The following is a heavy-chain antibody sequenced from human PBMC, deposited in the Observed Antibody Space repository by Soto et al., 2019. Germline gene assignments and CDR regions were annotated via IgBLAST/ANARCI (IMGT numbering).Heavy chain of an antibody. D-gene: IGHD3-3*01. J-gene: IGHJ5*02. V-gene: IGHV4-39*01. CDR1: GGSISSSSYY. Sequence: ASETLSLTCTVSGGSISSSSYYWGWIRQPPGKGLEWIGSIYYSGSTYYNPSLKSRVTISVDTSKNQFSLKLSSVTAADTAVYYCAKQDKYYAPPGWFDPWGQGTLVTVSS. CDR2: IYYSGST. CDR3: AKQDKYYAPPGWFDP.